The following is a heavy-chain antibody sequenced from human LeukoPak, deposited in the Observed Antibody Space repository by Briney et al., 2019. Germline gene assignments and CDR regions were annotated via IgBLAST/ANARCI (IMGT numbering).Heavy chain of an antibody. V-gene: IGHV3-23*01. CDR1: GFTFTTYA. CDR2: IRYSGGDT. J-gene: IGHJ4*02. Sequence: GGALRLSCAASGFTFTTYAMCWVRQAPGKGLEGVSCIRYSGGDTVYVNSVRGRFTVFSNSSRNTLFLVMNNLRGEDTAISSCAKRGGESSGWGPFDSWGQGTLVTVSS. D-gene: IGHD6-19*01. CDR3: AKRGGESSGWGPFDS.